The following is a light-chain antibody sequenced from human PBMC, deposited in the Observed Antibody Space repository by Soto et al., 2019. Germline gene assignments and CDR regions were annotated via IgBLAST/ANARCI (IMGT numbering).Light chain of an antibody. Sequence: ETVLTQSPDTLSLSPGERVTLSCRASQSVGSYLVWYQQKPSQAPRLLIYGASNRATGIPARFSGSGSGTDFTLTISSLEPEDFAVYYCQHRSNGFGQGTKLEIK. V-gene: IGKV3-11*01. CDR1: QSVGSY. CDR2: GAS. J-gene: IGKJ2*01. CDR3: QHRSNG.